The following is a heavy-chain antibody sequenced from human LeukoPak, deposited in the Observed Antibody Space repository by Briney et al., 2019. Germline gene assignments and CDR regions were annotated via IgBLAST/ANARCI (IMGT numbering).Heavy chain of an antibody. CDR1: GGSISSSSYY. J-gene: IGHJ4*02. CDR3: ARAEAGDYVSAVDY. CDR2: IYYSGST. Sequence: SETLSLTCTVSGGSISSSSYYWGWIRQPPGKGLEWIGSIYYSGSTYYNPSLKSRVTISVDKSKNQFSLKLSSVTAADTAVYYCARAEAGDYVSAVDYWGQGTLVTVSS. D-gene: IGHD4-17*01. V-gene: IGHV4-39*07.